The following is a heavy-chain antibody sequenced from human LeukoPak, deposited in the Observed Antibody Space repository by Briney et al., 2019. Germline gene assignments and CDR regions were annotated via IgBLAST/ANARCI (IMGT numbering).Heavy chain of an antibody. D-gene: IGHD2-15*01. Sequence: ASVKVSCKTSGYRFTDNALHWVRQAPEQRLEWMGWIRADNGDTKYSQKFEGRVTLTRGTSASTVYVELKSLRSEDTAVYYCGRGGSSGVDYWGQGTLVTVSS. CDR2: IRADNGDT. V-gene: IGHV1-3*01. CDR3: GRGGSSGVDY. CDR1: GYRFTDNA. J-gene: IGHJ4*02.